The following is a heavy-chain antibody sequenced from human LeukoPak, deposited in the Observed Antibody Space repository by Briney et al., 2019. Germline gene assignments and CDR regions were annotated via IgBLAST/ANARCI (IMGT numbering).Heavy chain of an antibody. CDR1: GFTFSSYW. CDR3: ARDPMLAYYFDY. CDR2: INSYGSST. D-gene: IGHD2-8*01. Sequence: PGGSLSLSCAASGFTFSSYWMHGVRQAPGRGLVWVYRINSYGSSTNYAASVKGRFTISRDNAKNTLYLQMNSLRADDTGVYYCARDPMLAYYFDYWGQGTLVTVSS. J-gene: IGHJ4*02. V-gene: IGHV3-74*01.